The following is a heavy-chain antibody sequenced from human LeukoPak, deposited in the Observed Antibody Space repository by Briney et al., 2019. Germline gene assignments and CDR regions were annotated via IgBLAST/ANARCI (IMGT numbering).Heavy chain of an antibody. D-gene: IGHD3-16*01. CDR1: GITFSSYW. CDR3: ARAWGRAFDY. CDR2: INSDGSNT. V-gene: IGHV3-74*01. Sequence: GGSLRLSCAASGITFSSYWMHWVRQAPGKGLVWVSRINSDGSNTDYADSVKGRFTISRDNAKKTLYLQMNSLRAEDTAVYYCARAWGRAFDYWGQGTLVTVSS. J-gene: IGHJ4*02.